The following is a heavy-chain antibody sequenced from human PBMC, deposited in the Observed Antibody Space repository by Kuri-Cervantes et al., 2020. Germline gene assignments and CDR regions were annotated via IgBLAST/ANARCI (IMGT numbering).Heavy chain of an antibody. J-gene: IGHJ5*02. CDR2: ISSSGSTI. CDR1: GFTFSDYY. CDR3: AKAQDAQLVRSPFDP. D-gene: IGHD1-1*01. V-gene: IGHV3-11*01. Sequence: GGSLRLSCAASGFTFSDYYMSWIRQAPGKGLEWVSYISSSGSTIYYADSVKGRFTISRDNAKNSLYLQMNSLRAEDTALYYCAKAQDAQLVRSPFDPWGQGTLVTVSS.